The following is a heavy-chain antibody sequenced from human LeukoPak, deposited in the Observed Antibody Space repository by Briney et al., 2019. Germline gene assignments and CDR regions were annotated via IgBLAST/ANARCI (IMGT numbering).Heavy chain of an antibody. D-gene: IGHD6-25*01. Sequence: ASVKVSCKASGYTFANFGISWVRQAPGQGLEWMGWISAYNGNTNYAQKFQGRVTMTTDTSTTTGYMDLRSLRSDDTAVYYCARVRLEAFDIWGQGTMVTVSS. V-gene: IGHV1-18*01. CDR2: ISAYNGNT. J-gene: IGHJ3*02. CDR1: GYTFANFG. CDR3: ARVRLEAFDI.